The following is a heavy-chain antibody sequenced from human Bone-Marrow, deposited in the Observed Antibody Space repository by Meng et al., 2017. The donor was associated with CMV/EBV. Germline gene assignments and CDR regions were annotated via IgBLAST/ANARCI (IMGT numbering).Heavy chain of an antibody. CDR3: AYYSSSGYYFDY. J-gene: IGHJ4*02. CDR1: GFHFSGHV. CDR2: ISHDGSNK. Sequence: GESLKISCVTSGFHFSGHVMHWVRQAPGKGLEWVAFISHDGSNKNYVDSVRGRFVISRDNSKNTLYLQMNSLTDEDTAVYYCAYYSSSGYYFDYWGPGTLVTVYS. D-gene: IGHD3-22*01. V-gene: IGHV3-30*02.